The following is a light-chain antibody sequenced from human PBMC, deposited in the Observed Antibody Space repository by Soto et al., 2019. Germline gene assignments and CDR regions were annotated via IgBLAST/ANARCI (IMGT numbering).Light chain of an antibody. CDR1: SSDVGGYNY. V-gene: IGLV2-11*01. Sequence: QSVLSQPLSVCWSPGHSVTISCTGTSSDVGGYNYVSWYQQHPGKAPKLMIYDVSKRPSGVPDRFSGSKSGNTASLTIYGLQDEDEADYYCCSYAGRYVFGTGTKVTVL. CDR3: CSYAGRYV. J-gene: IGLJ1*01. CDR2: DVS.